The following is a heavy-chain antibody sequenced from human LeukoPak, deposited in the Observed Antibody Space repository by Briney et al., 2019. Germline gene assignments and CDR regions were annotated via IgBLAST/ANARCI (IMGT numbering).Heavy chain of an antibody. J-gene: IGHJ4*02. Sequence: GGSLRLSWAASGFTFSTYVMSWVRQAPGKGLEWVSAISGSGGSTYYADSVKGRFTISRDNSKNTLYLQMNSLGADDTAVYYCAKGNWRYFDYWGQGTLVTVSS. CDR1: GFTFSTYV. CDR2: ISGSGGST. V-gene: IGHV3-23*01. D-gene: IGHD1-1*01. CDR3: AKGNWRYFDY.